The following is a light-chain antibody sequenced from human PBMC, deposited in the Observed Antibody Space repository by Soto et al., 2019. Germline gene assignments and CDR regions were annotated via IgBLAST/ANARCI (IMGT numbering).Light chain of an antibody. Sequence: DIQMTQSPSTLSASVGDRVTITCRASQSINNWLAWYQQKPGRAPKLLIYLASTLASGVPSRFSGSGSGTDFTLTISSLQPEDFATYYCLQTYSIPRTFGGGTKVDIK. V-gene: IGKV1-5*03. CDR2: LAS. J-gene: IGKJ4*01. CDR1: QSINNW. CDR3: LQTYSIPRT.